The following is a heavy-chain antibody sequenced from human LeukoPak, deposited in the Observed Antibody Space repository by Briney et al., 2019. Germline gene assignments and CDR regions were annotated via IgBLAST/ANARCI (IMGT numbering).Heavy chain of an antibody. Sequence: GRALRLSCVASGFTFSTYGMHWVRQAPGRGLEWVALISYDESNKLYADSVKGRFTISRGNSKNTLYLQMNSLRAEDTAVYYCAKDGAVTTRYYYYNGMDVWGQGTTVTVSS. V-gene: IGHV3-30*18. CDR3: AKDGAVTTRYYYYNGMDV. D-gene: IGHD4-11*01. CDR2: ISYDESNK. CDR1: GFTFSTYG. J-gene: IGHJ6*02.